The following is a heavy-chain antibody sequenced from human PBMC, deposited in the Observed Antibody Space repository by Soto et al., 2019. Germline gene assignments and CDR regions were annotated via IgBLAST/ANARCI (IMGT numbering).Heavy chain of an antibody. J-gene: IGHJ6*02. CDR3: ARDKEVLLTNYGMAV. Sequence: GWSLRLSCRAPIFTFGSYWMHWCRQAPGKGLVWVSDINVDGTETWYADSVKGRFTISRDNDKKTLYLHMTGLRVDDTGVYYCARDKEVLLTNYGMAVWGQGTTVTVSS. CDR2: INVDGTET. V-gene: IGHV3-74*01. CDR1: IFTFGSYW.